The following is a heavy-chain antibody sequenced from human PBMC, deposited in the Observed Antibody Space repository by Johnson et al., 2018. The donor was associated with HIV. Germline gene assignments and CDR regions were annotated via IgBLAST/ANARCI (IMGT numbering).Heavy chain of an antibody. V-gene: IGHV3-NL1*01. Sequence: QVQLVESGGGVVRPGGSLRLSCAASGFTFDDYGMSWVRQAPGNGLEWVSVIYSGGSTYYADSVKGRFTISRDNSKNTLYLQMNSLRAEDTAVYYCAKIIGYSSGLEIWGQGTMVTVSS. D-gene: IGHD6-19*01. CDR2: IYSGGST. J-gene: IGHJ3*02. CDR1: GFTFDDYG. CDR3: AKIIGYSSGLEI.